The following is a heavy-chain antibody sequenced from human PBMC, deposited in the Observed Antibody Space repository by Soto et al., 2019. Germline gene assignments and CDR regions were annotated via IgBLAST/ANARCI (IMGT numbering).Heavy chain of an antibody. V-gene: IGHV1-69*12. J-gene: IGHJ4*02. CDR3: ARGPDYEGYFDY. D-gene: IGHD4-17*01. Sequence: QDRLVQSGAEVKKPGSSVKVSCKASGGTFSNYAIAWLRQAPGQGLEWMGGIILPFGTPNYAQKFQGRVTISADESMTTAYMEMSGLTSEDTAVYYCARGPDYEGYFDYWGRGTLVTVSS. CDR2: IILPFGTP. CDR1: GGTFSNYA.